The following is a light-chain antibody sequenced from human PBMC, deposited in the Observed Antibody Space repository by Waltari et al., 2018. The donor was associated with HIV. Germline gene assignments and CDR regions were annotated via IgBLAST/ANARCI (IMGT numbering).Light chain of an antibody. Sequence: SYVLTQAPSVSVAPGQTARITCGGNNIGSRSVHWYQQKPGQAPVLVVYDDSDRPSGIPERFSGFNSENTATLTISRVGAGDEADYYCQVWDNTIKHVIFGGGTKLTVL. CDR2: DDS. CDR3: QVWDNTIKHVI. CDR1: NIGSRS. V-gene: IGLV3-21*02. J-gene: IGLJ2*01.